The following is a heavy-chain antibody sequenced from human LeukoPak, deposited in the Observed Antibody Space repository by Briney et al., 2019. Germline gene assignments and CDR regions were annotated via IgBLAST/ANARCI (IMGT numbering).Heavy chain of an antibody. J-gene: IGHJ4*02. V-gene: IGHV3-30*04. Sequence: GGSLRLSCAASGFTFSSYAMHWVRQAPGKGLEWVAVISYDGSNKYYADSVKGRSTISRDNSKNTLYLQMNSLRAEDTAVYYCARGTTGVYWGQGTLVTVSS. D-gene: IGHD2/OR15-2a*01. CDR3: ARGTTGVY. CDR2: ISYDGSNK. CDR1: GFTFSSYA.